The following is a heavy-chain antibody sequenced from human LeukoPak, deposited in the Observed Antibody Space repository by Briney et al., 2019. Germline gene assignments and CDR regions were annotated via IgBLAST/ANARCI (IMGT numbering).Heavy chain of an antibody. J-gene: IGHJ5*02. D-gene: IGHD6-13*01. CDR3: ARERAAGTGWFDP. CDR2: IKKDGSEK. Sequence: GGSLRLSCAASGFTFSSHWMSWVRQAPGKGLEWVANIKKDGSEKYYVDAVKGRFTISRDNAKTSLYLQMNSLRAEDTAVYYCARERAAGTGWFDPWGQGTLVTVSS. CDR1: GFTFSSHW. V-gene: IGHV3-7*01.